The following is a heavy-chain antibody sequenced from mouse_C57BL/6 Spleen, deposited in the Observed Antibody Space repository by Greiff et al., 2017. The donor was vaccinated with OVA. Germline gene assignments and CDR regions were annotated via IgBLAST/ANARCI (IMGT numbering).Heavy chain of an antibody. D-gene: IGHD1-1*02. CDR2: ISSGGSYT. Sequence: EVMLVESGGDLVKPGGSLKLSCAASGFTFSSYGMSWVRQTPDKRLEWVATISSGGSYTYYPDSVKGRFTISRDNAKNTLYLQMSSLKSEDTAMYYCATGGFDYWGQGTTLTVSS. J-gene: IGHJ2*01. CDR3: ATGGFDY. V-gene: IGHV5-6*01. CDR1: GFTFSSYG.